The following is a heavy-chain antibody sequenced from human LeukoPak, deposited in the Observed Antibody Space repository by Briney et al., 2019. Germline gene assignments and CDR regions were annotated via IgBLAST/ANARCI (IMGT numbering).Heavy chain of an antibody. J-gene: IGHJ5*02. Sequence: SETLSLTCAVSGGSISSSNWWSWVRQPPGKGLEWIGEIYHSGSTNYNPSLKSRIIISVDTSKNQFSLILRSVTAADTSVYYCARSKTTIDDRLFDPWGQGTLVTVSS. D-gene: IGHD1-1*01. CDR1: GGSISSSNW. CDR2: IYHSGST. CDR3: ARSKTTIDDRLFDP. V-gene: IGHV4-4*02.